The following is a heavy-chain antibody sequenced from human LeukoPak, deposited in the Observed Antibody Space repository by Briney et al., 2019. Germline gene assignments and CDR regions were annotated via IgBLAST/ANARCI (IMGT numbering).Heavy chain of an antibody. CDR3: AKGGCSGTSCYLQDYYYYYMDV. Sequence: GGSLRLSCAASGFTFDDYTMHWVRQAPGKGLEWVSLISWDGGSTYYADSVKGRFTISRDNSKTSLYLQMNSLRTEDTALYYCAKGGCSGTSCYLQDYYYYYMDVWGKGTTVTVSS. J-gene: IGHJ6*03. V-gene: IGHV3-43*01. D-gene: IGHD2-2*01. CDR1: GFTFDDYT. CDR2: ISWDGGST.